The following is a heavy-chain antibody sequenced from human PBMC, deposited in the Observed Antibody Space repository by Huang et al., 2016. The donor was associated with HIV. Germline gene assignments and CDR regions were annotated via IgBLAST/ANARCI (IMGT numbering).Heavy chain of an antibody. Sequence: QVHLVQSGAEVREPGASVKVSCRPSGNTFTSFHVHWVRQAPGQGLEGMGKIIAGGGRTNDAEKFQGRISRTRDRSTGTIFLELRSLRSEDTAMYYCARVQPPHGRNPLDIWGQGTLITVSS. CDR3: ARVQPPHGRNPLDI. J-gene: IGHJ3*02. CDR1: GNTFTSFH. CDR2: IIAGGGRT. V-gene: IGHV1-46*03.